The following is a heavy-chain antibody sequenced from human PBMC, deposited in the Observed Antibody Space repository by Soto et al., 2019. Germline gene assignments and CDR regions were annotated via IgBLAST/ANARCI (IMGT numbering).Heavy chain of an antibody. J-gene: IGHJ4*02. D-gene: IGHD4-17*01. Sequence: QVQLVQSGAEVKKPGASVKVSCKASGYTFTSYDINWVRQATGQGLEWMGWMNPNSGNTGYAQKFQGRVTMTRNTSISTAYMGLSSLRSEDTAVYYCARGGPEDYGDYGSGDYWGQGTLVTVSS. CDR2: MNPNSGNT. CDR3: ARGGPEDYGDYGSGDY. V-gene: IGHV1-8*01. CDR1: GYTFTSYD.